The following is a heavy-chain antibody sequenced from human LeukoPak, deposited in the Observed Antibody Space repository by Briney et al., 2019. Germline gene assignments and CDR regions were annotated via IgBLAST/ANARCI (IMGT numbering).Heavy chain of an antibody. CDR2: IYHSGST. J-gene: IGHJ4*02. CDR1: GGSISSGGYY. D-gene: IGHD2-2*01. V-gene: IGHV4-30-2*01. Sequence: SETLSLTCTVSGGSISSGGYYWSWIRQPPGKGLEWIGYIYHSGSTYYNPSLKSRVTISVDRSKNQFSLKLSSVTAADTAVYYCVYCSSTSCLYWGQGTLVTVSS. CDR3: VYCSSTSCLY.